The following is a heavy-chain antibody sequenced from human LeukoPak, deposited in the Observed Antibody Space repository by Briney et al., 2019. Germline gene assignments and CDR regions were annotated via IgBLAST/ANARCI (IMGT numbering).Heavy chain of an antibody. CDR3: ARNIVVVPAATQDYYYYYMDV. CDR2: IIPIFGTT. Sequence: SVKVSCKASGGTFSSYAISWVRQAPGQGLEWMGGIIPIFGTTNYAQKFQGRVTITADGSTSTAYMELSSLRSEDTAVYYCARNIVVVPAATQDYYYYYMDVWGKGTTVTVSS. J-gene: IGHJ6*03. CDR1: GGTFSSYA. V-gene: IGHV1-69*13. D-gene: IGHD2-2*01.